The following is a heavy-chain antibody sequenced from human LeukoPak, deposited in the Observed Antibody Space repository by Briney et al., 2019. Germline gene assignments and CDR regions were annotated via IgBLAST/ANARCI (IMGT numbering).Heavy chain of an antibody. J-gene: IGHJ4*02. D-gene: IGHD3-22*01. CDR2: INPNSGGT. CDR1: GYNFTGYY. V-gene: IGHV1-2*02. Sequence: ASVKVSCKASGYNFTGYYIHWVRQAPGQRLEWMGWINPNSGGTNYAQKFQGRVTMTRDTSISTAYMELSRLRSDDTAVYYCARDLPITMIVVAYYFDYWGQGTLVTVSS. CDR3: ARDLPITMIVVAYYFDY.